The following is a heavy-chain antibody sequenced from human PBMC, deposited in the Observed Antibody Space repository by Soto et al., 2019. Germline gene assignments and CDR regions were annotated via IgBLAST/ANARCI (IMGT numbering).Heavy chain of an antibody. CDR2: IWYDGSNK. CDR3: ARDERDSGSLDY. Sequence: QVQLVESGGGVVQPGRSLRLSCAASGFTFSTYGMHWVRQAPGKGLEWVAVIWYDGSNKYYADSVKGRFTISRDNSKNTLYLQMNRLRAEDTAVYYCARDERDSGSLDYWVQGTLVTVYS. CDR1: GFTFSTYG. D-gene: IGHD3-10*01. V-gene: IGHV3-33*01. J-gene: IGHJ4*02.